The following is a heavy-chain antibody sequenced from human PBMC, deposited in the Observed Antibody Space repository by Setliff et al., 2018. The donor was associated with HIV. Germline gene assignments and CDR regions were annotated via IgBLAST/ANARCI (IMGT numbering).Heavy chain of an antibody. J-gene: IGHJ4*02. CDR2: INHHKHT. V-gene: IGHV4-34*01. Sequence: PSETLSLTCVVYGGSFGGYYWSWIRQPPGKGLEWIGEINHHKHTNYNPSLKSRVTMSVDTSKNQFSLQLSSVTAADTAVYYCARVGYHGSGRYSFDYWGQGTLVTVSS. D-gene: IGHD3-10*01. CDR1: GGSFGGYY. CDR3: ARVGYHGSGRYSFDY.